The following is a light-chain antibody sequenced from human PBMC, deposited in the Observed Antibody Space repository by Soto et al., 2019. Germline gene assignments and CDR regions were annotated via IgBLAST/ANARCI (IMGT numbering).Light chain of an antibody. J-gene: IGKJ1*01. Sequence: DIQMTQSPSTLSASVGDRVTITCRASQSISSWLAWYQQKPGKAPNLLIYKASSLESGVPSRFSGSGSGTEFTLTISSLQPDDSATYYCQQYKSYPWTFGQGTKVEIK. CDR2: KAS. CDR1: QSISSW. CDR3: QQYKSYPWT. V-gene: IGKV1-5*03.